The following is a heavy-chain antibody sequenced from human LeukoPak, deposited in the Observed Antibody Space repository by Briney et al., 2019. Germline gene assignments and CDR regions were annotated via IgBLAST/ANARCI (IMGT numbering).Heavy chain of an antibody. CDR2: ITGSGGST. D-gene: IGHD3-9*01. J-gene: IGHJ4*02. V-gene: IGHV3-23*01. CDR1: GFTFSNYA. Sequence: GGSLRLSCAASGFTFSNYAMNWVRQAPGKGLEWVSAITGSGGSTYYADSVKGRFTISRDNSKNTLYLQMNSLRAEDTAVYYCAKGSDILTGYFDYWGQGTLVTVSS. CDR3: AKGSDILTGYFDY.